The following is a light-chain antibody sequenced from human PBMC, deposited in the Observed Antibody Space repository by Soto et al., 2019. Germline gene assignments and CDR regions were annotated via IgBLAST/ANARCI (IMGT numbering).Light chain of an antibody. CDR1: SGHSSYI. Sequence: QSVLTQSSSASASLGSSVKLTCTLSSGHSSYIIAWHQQQPGKAPRYLMKLEGSGSYNKGSGVPDRFLGSSSGADRYLTISDRQSEDEADYYCETWDSNIGVFGGGTQLTVL. CDR3: ETWDSNIGV. CDR2: LEGSGSY. J-gene: IGLJ2*01. V-gene: IGLV4-60*03.